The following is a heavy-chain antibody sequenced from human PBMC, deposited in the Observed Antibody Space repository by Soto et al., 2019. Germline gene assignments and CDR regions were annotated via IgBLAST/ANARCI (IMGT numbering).Heavy chain of an antibody. CDR3: ARLPPYDYVWGSYRPYYFDY. D-gene: IGHD3-16*02. V-gene: IGHV4-39*01. CDR1: GGSISSSSYY. Sequence: KTSETLSLTCTVSGGSISSSSYYWGWIRQPPGKGLEWIGSIYYSGSTYYNPSLKSRVTISVDTSKNQFSLKLSSVTAADTAVYYCARLPPYDYVWGSYRPYYFDYWGQGTLVTVSS. CDR2: IYYSGST. J-gene: IGHJ4*02.